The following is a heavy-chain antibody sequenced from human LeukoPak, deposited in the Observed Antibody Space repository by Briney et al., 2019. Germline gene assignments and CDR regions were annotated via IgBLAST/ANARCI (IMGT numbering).Heavy chain of an antibody. CDR1: GFTFSTYG. D-gene: IGHD4-17*01. V-gene: IGHV3-30*02. CDR3: AKGDDYGDYVFGY. J-gene: IGHJ4*02. CDR2: IRNDGNNK. Sequence: PGGSLRLSCAASGFTFSTYGMHWVRQARGKGLEWVAFIRNDGNNKYYPDSVKGRFTISRDNTKNTLYLQMNSLRAEDTAVYYCAKGDDYGDYVFGYWGQGTLVTVSS.